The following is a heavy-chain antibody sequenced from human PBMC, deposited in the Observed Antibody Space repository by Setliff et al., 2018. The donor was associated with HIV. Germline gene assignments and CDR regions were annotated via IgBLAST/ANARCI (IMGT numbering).Heavy chain of an antibody. V-gene: IGHV1-69*13. CDR2: ISAYNGNT. Sequence: RASVKVSCKASGGTFSSYAISWVRQAPGQGLEWMGWISAYNGNTNYAQKFQGRVTITADESTSTAYMELSSLRSEDTAVYYCAADLEGNYYDSSGYFGWGQGTMVT. CDR1: GGTFSSYA. CDR3: AADLEGNYYDSSGYFG. D-gene: IGHD3-22*01. J-gene: IGHJ4*02.